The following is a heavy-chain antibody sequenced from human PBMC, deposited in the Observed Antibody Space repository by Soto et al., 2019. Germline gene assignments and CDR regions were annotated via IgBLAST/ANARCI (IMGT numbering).Heavy chain of an antibody. CDR1: GGTFSSHA. CDR2: IIPIFGTA. J-gene: IGHJ4*02. Sequence: GASVKVSCKASGGTFSSHAISWVRQAPGQGLEWMGGIIPIFGTANYAQKFQGRVTITADESTSTAYMELSSLRSEDTAVYYCARDIDYDSSGYYYSFRYWGQGTLVTVSS. CDR3: ARDIDYDSSGYYYSFRY. V-gene: IGHV1-69*13. D-gene: IGHD3-22*01.